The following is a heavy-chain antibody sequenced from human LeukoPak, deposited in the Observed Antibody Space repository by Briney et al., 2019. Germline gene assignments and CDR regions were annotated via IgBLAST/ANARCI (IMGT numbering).Heavy chain of an antibody. CDR1: GFTFSSYE. V-gene: IGHV3-48*03. J-gene: IGHJ4*02. D-gene: IGHD2-2*01. Sequence: PGGSLRLSCAAFGFTFSSYEMNWVRQAPGKGLEWVSYISSSGSTIYYADSVKGRFTISRDNAKNSLYLQMNSLRAEDTAVYYCARVRKDIVVVPGAMRDTYYFDYWGQGTLVTVSS. CDR2: ISSSGSTI. CDR3: ARVRKDIVVVPGAMRDTYYFDY.